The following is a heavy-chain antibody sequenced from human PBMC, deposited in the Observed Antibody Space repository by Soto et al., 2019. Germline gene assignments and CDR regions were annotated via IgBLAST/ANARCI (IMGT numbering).Heavy chain of an antibody. D-gene: IGHD4-4*01. CDR2: IVGSGGST. CDR1: GFPFSSYV. V-gene: IGHV3-23*01. Sequence: GGSLRLSCAASGFPFSSYVMTWVRQAPGKGLDWVSSIVGSGGSTYYADSVKGRFTISRDNSKNTLDLQMNSLRAEDTAVYYCARGDSNYQNYYYYYGMDVWGQGTTVTVSS. CDR3: ARGDSNYQNYYYYYGMDV. J-gene: IGHJ6*02.